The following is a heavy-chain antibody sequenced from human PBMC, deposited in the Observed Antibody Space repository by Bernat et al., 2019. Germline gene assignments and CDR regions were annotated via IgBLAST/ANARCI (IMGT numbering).Heavy chain of an antibody. CDR3: ARGNDYFGMDV. J-gene: IGHJ6*02. Sequence: QVQLQESGPGLVKPSQTLSLTCTVSGGSISSGSYYWSWIRQSAGKGLEWIGRIYTSGSTNYNPSLKSRVTMSVDTSKKQVSLKLNSVTAADTAMYYCARGNDYFGMDVWGQGTTVTVSS. V-gene: IGHV4-61*02. CDR1: GGSISSGSYY. CDR2: IYTSGST.